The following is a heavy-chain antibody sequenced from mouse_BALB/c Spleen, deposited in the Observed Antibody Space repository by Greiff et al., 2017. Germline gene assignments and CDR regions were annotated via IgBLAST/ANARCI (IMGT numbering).Heavy chain of an antibody. V-gene: IGHV1S22*01. Sequence: LQQPGSELVRPGASVKLSCKASGYTFTSYWMHLVKQRPGQGLEWIGNIYPGSGSTNYDEKFKSKATLTVDTSSSTAYMQLSSLTSEDSAVYYCTRKDSWFAYWGQGTLVTVSA. CDR3: TRKDSWFAY. CDR1: GYTFTSYW. J-gene: IGHJ3*01. CDR2: IYPGSGST.